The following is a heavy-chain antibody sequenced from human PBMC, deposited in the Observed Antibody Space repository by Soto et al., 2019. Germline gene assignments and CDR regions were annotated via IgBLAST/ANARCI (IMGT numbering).Heavy chain of an antibody. CDR2: IKQDGSEK. D-gene: IGHD4-17*01. V-gene: IGHV3-7*01. J-gene: IGHJ6*03. CDR1: GFTFSSYW. Sequence: GGSLRLSCAASGFTFSSYWMSWVRQAPGKGLEWVANIKQDGSEKYYVDSVKGRFTISRDNAKNSLYLQMNSLRAEDTAVYYCARDDSTTTVTSDYYYYYYMDVWGKGTTVTVSS. CDR3: ARDDSTTTVTSDYYYYYYMDV.